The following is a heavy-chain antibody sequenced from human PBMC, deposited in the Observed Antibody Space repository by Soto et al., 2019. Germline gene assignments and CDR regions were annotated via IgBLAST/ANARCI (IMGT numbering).Heavy chain of an antibody. D-gene: IGHD4-17*01. CDR1: GYTFTSYG. CDR3: ARDTTTVTTRGSYYYYGMDV. Sequence: QVQLVQSGAEVKKPGASVKVSCKASGYTFTSYGISWVRQAPGQGLEWMGWISAYNGNTNYAQKLQGRVTMTTDTSTSTAYMELRSLRSDDTAVYYCARDTTTVTTRGSYYYYGMDVWGQGTTVTVSS. CDR2: ISAYNGNT. V-gene: IGHV1-18*01. J-gene: IGHJ6*02.